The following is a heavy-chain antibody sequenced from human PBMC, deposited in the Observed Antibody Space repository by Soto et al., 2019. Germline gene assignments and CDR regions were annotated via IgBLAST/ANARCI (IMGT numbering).Heavy chain of an antibody. CDR2: INTEETTI. V-gene: IGHV3-74*01. Sequence: AGSLRLACTAPGVTVRNYWMHWARQAPGKGLVWVSRINTEETTISYADSVRGRLTISRDNARATVFLQMNSLGVEDSAVYYCGRWAYGHPVDSWGQGTLVTVSS. CDR3: GRWAYGHPVDS. J-gene: IGHJ4*02. D-gene: IGHD4-17*01. CDR1: GVTVRNYW.